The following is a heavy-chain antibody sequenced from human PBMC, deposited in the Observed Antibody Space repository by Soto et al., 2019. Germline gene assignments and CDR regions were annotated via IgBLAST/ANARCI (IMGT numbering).Heavy chain of an antibody. CDR3: ARNKDGDYGLYFDY. Sequence: SETLSLTCTVSGGSISSYYWSWLRQPPGKGLEWIGYIYYSGSTNYNPSLKSRVTISVDTSKNQFSLKLSSVTAADTAVYYCARNKDGDYGLYFDYWGQGTLVTVS. V-gene: IGHV4-59*01. D-gene: IGHD4-17*01. J-gene: IGHJ4*02. CDR2: IYYSGST. CDR1: GGSISSYY.